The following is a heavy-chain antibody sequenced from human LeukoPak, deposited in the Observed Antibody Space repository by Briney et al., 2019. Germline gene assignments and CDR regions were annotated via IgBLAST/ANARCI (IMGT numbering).Heavy chain of an antibody. CDR2: IYHRGSS. J-gene: IGHJ5*02. CDR1: GVSISSGGYY. D-gene: IGHD2-8*02. Sequence: PSQTLSLTCAVSGVSISSGGYYWSWIRQPPGKDLEWIGYIYHRGSSYYNPSLKSRVTLSADRSKNQFSLKLTSVTAADTAVYYCARASGADEMYNWFDPWGQGTLVIVSS. CDR3: ARASGADEMYNWFDP. V-gene: IGHV4-30-2*01.